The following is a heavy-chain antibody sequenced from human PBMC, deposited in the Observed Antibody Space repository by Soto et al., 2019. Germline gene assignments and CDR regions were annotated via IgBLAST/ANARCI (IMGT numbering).Heavy chain of an antibody. CDR1: GGSFSDYY. V-gene: IGHV4-34*01. Sequence: PSETMSLTCAVFGGSFSDYYWSRIRQPPGKGLEWIGEINHSGSTNYNPSLKSRVTISVDTSKNQFSLKLSSVTAADTAVYYCARVLTRYSYGYDYWGQGTLVTVSS. CDR2: INHSGST. J-gene: IGHJ4*02. CDR3: ARVLTRYSYGYDY. D-gene: IGHD5-18*01.